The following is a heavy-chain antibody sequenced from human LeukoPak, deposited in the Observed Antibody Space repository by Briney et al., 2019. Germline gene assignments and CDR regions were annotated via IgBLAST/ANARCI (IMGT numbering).Heavy chain of an antibody. J-gene: IGHJ4*02. CDR3: ARDRRYCSSTSCLGY. CDR1: GYTFTSYG. CDR2: ISAYNGNT. Sequence: ASVKVSCKASGYTFTSYGISWVRQAPGQGLEWMGWISAYNGNTNYAQKLQGRVTMTTDTSTSTAYMELRSLRSDDTAVYYCARDRRYCSSTSCLGYWGQGTLVTVSS. V-gene: IGHV1-18*01. D-gene: IGHD2-2*01.